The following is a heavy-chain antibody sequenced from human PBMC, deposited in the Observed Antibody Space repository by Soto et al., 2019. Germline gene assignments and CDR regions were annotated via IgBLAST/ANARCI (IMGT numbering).Heavy chain of an antibody. CDR2: ITWNSRVL. Sequence: SLRLSCVGTGLNFGDFAMHWVRQAPWKGLEWVSGITWNSRVLAYADSVKGRFTISRDNARNSLYLQMDSLRDEDTALYYCAKGRYDFWSTYYFDSRGQGTLVTVYS. CDR3: AKGRYDFWSTYYFDS. V-gene: IGHV3-9*01. D-gene: IGHD3-3*01. CDR1: GLNFGDFA. J-gene: IGHJ4*02.